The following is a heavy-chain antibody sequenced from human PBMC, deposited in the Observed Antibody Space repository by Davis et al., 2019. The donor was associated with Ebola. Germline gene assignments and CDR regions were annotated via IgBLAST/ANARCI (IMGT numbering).Heavy chain of an antibody. Sequence: PGGSLRLSCAASGFTFSDYYMSWIRQAPGKGLEWVSYISSSGRMTKYADSVRGRFTMSRDNAKNSVYLEMNNLRVDDTAVYYCAREYWGEDYWGQGTLVTVSS. V-gene: IGHV3-11*04. D-gene: IGHD3-16*01. CDR3: AREYWGEDY. CDR2: ISSSGRMT. CDR1: GFTFSDYY. J-gene: IGHJ4*02.